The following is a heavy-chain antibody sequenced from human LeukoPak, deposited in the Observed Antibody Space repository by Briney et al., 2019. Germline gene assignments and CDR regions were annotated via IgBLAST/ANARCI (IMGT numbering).Heavy chain of an antibody. Sequence: VASVKVSCKASGGTFSNYAISWVRQAPGQGLEWMGRIIPMFGTTNYAQKFQGRVTITTDESTSTAYMEVSRLRIEDTAVYYCASVTVTTWAPDGHMDVWGKGTTVTVSS. J-gene: IGHJ6*03. CDR3: ASVTVTTWAPDGHMDV. CDR2: IIPMFGTT. V-gene: IGHV1-69*05. CDR1: GGTFSNYA. D-gene: IGHD4-11*01.